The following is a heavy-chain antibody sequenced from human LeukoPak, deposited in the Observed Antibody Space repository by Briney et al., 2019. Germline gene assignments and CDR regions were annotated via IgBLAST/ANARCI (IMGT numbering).Heavy chain of an antibody. Sequence: SETLSLTCTVSGGSISSGGYYWSWIRQHPGKGLEWIGYIYYSGSTYYNPSLKSRVTISVDRSKNQFSLKLSSVTAADTAVYYCARSYCGGDCYTQNWFDPWGQGTLVTVSS. V-gene: IGHV4-31*03. CDR1: GGSISSGGYY. D-gene: IGHD2-21*02. CDR2: IYYSGST. J-gene: IGHJ5*02. CDR3: ARSYCGGDCYTQNWFDP.